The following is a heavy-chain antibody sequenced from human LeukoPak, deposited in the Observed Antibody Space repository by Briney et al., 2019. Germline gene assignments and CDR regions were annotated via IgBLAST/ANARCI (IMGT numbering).Heavy chain of an antibody. D-gene: IGHD1-26*01. Sequence: ASVKVSCKASGYTFTSYGISWVRQAPGQGLEWMGWISAYNGNTNYAQKLQGRVTMTTDTSTSTAYMELRSLRSDNTAVYYCARDEWELLNTAIDYWGQGTLVTVSS. V-gene: IGHV1-18*01. J-gene: IGHJ4*02. CDR3: ARDEWELLNTAIDY. CDR2: ISAYNGNT. CDR1: GYTFTSYG.